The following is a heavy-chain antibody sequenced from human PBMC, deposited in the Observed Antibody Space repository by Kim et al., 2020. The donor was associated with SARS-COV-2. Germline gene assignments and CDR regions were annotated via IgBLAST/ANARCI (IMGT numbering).Heavy chain of an antibody. Sequence: ASVKVSCKASGYTFTSYGISWVRQAPGQGLEWMGWISAYNGNTNYAQKLQGRVTMTTDTSTSTAYMELRSLRSDDTAVYYCARLHYDCTGGVCYFDWFDPWGQGTLVTVSS. CDR1: GYTFTSYG. CDR3: ARLHYDCTGGVCYFDWFDP. D-gene: IGHD2-8*02. J-gene: IGHJ5*02. CDR2: ISAYNGNT. V-gene: IGHV1-18*01.